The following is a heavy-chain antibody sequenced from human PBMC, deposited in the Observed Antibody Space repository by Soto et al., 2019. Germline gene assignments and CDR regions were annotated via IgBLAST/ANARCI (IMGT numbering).Heavy chain of an antibody. V-gene: IGHV3-30*19. CDR2: IWYDGSNK. CDR1: GFIFSSYG. Sequence: PGGSLRLSWVASGFIFSSYGMHWVRQAPGKGLEWVAVIWYDGSNKYYADSVKGRFTISRDNSKNTLYLQMNSLRAEDTAVYYCAREWIQLWLQVYYYGMDVWGQGTTVTVSS. CDR3: AREWIQLWLQVYYYGMDV. J-gene: IGHJ6*02. D-gene: IGHD5-18*01.